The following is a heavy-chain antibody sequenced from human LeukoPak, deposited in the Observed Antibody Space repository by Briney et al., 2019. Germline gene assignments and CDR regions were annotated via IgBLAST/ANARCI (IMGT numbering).Heavy chain of an antibody. CDR3: ARAFSYDSSGYHPDRFGMDV. V-gene: IGHV1-69*13. J-gene: IGHJ6*02. CDR2: IIPIFGTA. CDR1: GGTFSSYA. Sequence: ASVKVPCKASGGTFSSYAISWVRQAPGQGLEWMGGIIPIFGTANYAQKFQGRVTITADESTSTAYMELSSLRSEDTAVYYCARAFSYDSSGYHPDRFGMDVWGQGTTVTVSS. D-gene: IGHD3-22*01.